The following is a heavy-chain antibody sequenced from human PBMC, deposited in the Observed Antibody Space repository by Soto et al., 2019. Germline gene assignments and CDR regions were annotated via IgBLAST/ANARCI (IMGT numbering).Heavy chain of an antibody. D-gene: IGHD6-13*01. CDR1: GYTLTSYD. V-gene: IGHV1-8*01. J-gene: IGHJ5*02. CDR3: ARGRFSYSSSWIPGRYWFDP. Sequence: QVQLVQSGAEVKKPGASVKVSCKASGYTLTSYDINWVRQATGQGREWMGWMNPNSGNTGYVQKFQGRVTMTRNTSIITAYMELSRLRSEDTAVYYGARGRFSYSSSWIPGRYWFDPWGQGTLVTVSS. CDR2: MNPNSGNT.